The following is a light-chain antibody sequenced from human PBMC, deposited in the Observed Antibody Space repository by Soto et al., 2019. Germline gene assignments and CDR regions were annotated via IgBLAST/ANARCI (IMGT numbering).Light chain of an antibody. CDR1: QDINSY. CDR2: AAS. CDR3: QQYYIYPLT. Sequence: DVQMTQSPSSLSASVGDRVTITCRASQDINSYLAWYQQKPGNAPKSLIYAASSSKTGVPSRFSGSESGTDFTLTISNLQPEDSATYYCQQYYIYPLTFGGGTKVEIK. J-gene: IGKJ4*01. V-gene: IGKV1D-16*01.